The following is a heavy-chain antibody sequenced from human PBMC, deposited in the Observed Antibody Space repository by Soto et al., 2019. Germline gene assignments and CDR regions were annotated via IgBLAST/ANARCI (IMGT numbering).Heavy chain of an antibody. CDR3: ARGGGYDSFDY. CDR1: GAPITWGDYS. J-gene: IGHJ4*02. CDR2: ISHLEST. D-gene: IGHD5-12*01. Sequence: SETLSLTCAISGAPITWGDYSWSWIRQSPGKGLEWIGYISHLESTYFHPSFKSRLTMSIDRTRNQFSLKLSSVTAADMAVYYCARGGGYDSFDYWGQGVLVTVSS. V-gene: IGHV4-30-2*06.